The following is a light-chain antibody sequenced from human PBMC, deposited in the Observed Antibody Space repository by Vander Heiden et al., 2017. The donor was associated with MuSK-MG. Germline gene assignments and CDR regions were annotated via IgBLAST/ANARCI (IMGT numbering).Light chain of an antibody. CDR1: QSIGCW. J-gene: IGKJ1*01. CDR2: KAS. CDR3: QQDNSYRT. V-gene: IGKV1-5*03. Sequence: DIQMTQSPSTLSASVGDRVTITCRASQSIGCWLGWYQQKPVNAPNLMIYKASRGKRGVPSRFSGRGYEKEFTFTSSRRQHDDFANHYCQQDNSYRTFGQGTKVEIK.